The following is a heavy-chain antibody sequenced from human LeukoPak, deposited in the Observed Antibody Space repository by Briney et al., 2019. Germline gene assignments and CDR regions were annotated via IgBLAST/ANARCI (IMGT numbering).Heavy chain of an antibody. CDR1: GGSISTYY. V-gene: IGHV4-59*01. D-gene: IGHD5-12*01. CDR2: IYYSGST. CDR3: ARVSGGYDDY. Sequence: SETLSLTCTVSGGSISTYYWSWIGQPPGKGLEWIGYIYYSGSTNYNPSLRSRVTISVDTSKNQFSLKVNFVTAADTAVYYCARVSGGYDDYWGQGALVTVSS. J-gene: IGHJ4*02.